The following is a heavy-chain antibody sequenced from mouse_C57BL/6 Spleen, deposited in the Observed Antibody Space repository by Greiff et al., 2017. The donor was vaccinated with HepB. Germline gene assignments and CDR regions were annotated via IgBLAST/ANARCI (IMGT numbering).Heavy chain of an antibody. CDR1: GFSLTSYG. CDR2: IWGVGST. Sequence: VKLMESGPGLVAPSQSLSITCTVSGFSLTSYGVDWVRQSPGKGLEWLGVIWGVGSTNYNSALKSRLSISKDNSKSQVFLKMNSLQTDDTAMYYCAIELGGYAMDYWGQGTSVTVSS. J-gene: IGHJ4*01. V-gene: IGHV2-6*01. CDR3: AIELGGYAMDY. D-gene: IGHD4-1*01.